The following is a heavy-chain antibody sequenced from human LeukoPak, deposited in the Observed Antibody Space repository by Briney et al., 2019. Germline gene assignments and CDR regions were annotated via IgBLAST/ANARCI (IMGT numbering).Heavy chain of an antibody. J-gene: IGHJ5*02. V-gene: IGHV1-8*01. CDR1: GYTFTSYD. CDR3: ARKDGWFGEFDP. D-gene: IGHD3-10*01. CDR2: MNPNSGNT. Sequence: ASVKVSCKASGYTFTSYDINWVRQATGQGLEWMGWMNPNSGNTGYAQKFQGRVTMTRNTSISTAYMELSSLRSEDTAVYYCARKDGWFGEFDPWGQGTLVTVSS.